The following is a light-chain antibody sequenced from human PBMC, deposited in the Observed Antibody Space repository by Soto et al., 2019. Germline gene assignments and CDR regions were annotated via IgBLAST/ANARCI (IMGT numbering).Light chain of an antibody. J-gene: IGKJ1*01. CDR3: QQYNSYPSP. CDR2: DVS. CDR1: QSISGW. V-gene: IGKV1-5*01. Sequence: EIQMTQSPSTLSASVGDRVTITCRASQSISGWLAWYQQKPGKAPKLLIYDVSSLESGVPSRFSGSGSGTEFTLAISSLQPDDFATYYCQQYNSYPSPFGQVTMVAIK.